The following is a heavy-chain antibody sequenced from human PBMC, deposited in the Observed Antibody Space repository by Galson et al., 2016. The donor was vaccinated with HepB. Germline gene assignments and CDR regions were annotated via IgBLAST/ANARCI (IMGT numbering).Heavy chain of an antibody. CDR2: IDPDEIER. Sequence: SVKVSCKVSGSSVSNLSLHWVRQHRSRGLEWPGGIDPDEIERVYSPIFQGRVTMTEDTSSDTAYVELRGRTADDTAVNNWATDATGLRHVDWLWAHAFDVWGQGTMVTVTS. CDR3: ATDATGLRHVDWLWAHAFDV. J-gene: IGHJ3*01. D-gene: IGHD3-9*01. CDR1: GSSVSNLS. V-gene: IGHV1-24*01.